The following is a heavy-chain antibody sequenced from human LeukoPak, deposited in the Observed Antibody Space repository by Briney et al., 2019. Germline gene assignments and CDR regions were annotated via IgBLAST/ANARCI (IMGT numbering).Heavy chain of an antibody. D-gene: IGHD3-10*01. V-gene: IGHV3-21*01. CDR2: ISSSSSYI. CDR3: ARDLWFGDYYYYYMDV. J-gene: IGHJ6*03. Sequence: GGSLRLSCAASGFTFSSYSMNWVRQAPGKGLEWVSSISSSSSYIYYADSVKGRFTISRDNAKNSLYLQMNSLRAEDTAVYYCARDLWFGDYYYYYMDVWGKGTTVTISS. CDR1: GFTFSSYS.